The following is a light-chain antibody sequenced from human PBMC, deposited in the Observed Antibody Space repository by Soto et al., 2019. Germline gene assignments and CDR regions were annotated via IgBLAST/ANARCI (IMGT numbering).Light chain of an antibody. J-gene: IGLJ2*01. Sequence: QSVLTQPPSVSGAPGQRVTISCXXSXXXXGAGYDVHWYQQLPGTAPKLLIYGNSNRPSGVPDRFSGSKSGTSASLAITGLQAEDEADYYCQSYDSSLSGSVFGGGTKLTVL. V-gene: IGLV1-40*01. CDR1: XXXXGAGYD. CDR2: GNS. CDR3: QSYDSSLSGSV.